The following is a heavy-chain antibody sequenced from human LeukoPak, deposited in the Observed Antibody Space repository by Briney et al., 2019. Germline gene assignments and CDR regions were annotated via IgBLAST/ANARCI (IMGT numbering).Heavy chain of an antibody. CDR2: INPNSGGT. V-gene: IGHV1-2*02. CDR3: ARMSRWSASSGYYDDGDY. D-gene: IGHD3-22*01. Sequence: ASVKVSCKASGYTFTGYYMHWVRQAPGQGLEWMGWINPNSGGTNYAQKFQGRVTMTRDTSISTAYMELSRLRSDDTAVYYCARMSRWSASSGYYDDGDYWGQGTPVTVSS. J-gene: IGHJ4*02. CDR1: GYTFTGYY.